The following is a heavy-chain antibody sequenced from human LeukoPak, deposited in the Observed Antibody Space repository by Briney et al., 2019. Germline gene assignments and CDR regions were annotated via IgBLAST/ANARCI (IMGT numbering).Heavy chain of an antibody. Sequence: ASVKVSCKVSGYTLTELSMHWVRQAPGKGLEWMGGFDPEDGETIYAQKFQGRVTMTEDTSTDTAYMELSRLRSDDTAVYYCARGLGTYDYVWGSYRSDAFDIWGQGQWSPSLQ. J-gene: IGHJ3*02. CDR1: GYTLTELS. CDR3: ARGLGTYDYVWGSYRSDAFDI. V-gene: IGHV1-24*01. D-gene: IGHD3-16*02. CDR2: FDPEDGET.